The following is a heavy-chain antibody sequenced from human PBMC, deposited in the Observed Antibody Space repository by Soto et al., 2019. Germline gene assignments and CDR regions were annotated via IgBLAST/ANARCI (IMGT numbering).Heavy chain of an antibody. V-gene: IGHV3-15*07. CDR3: TTGGLYYYFYYRMDV. CDR1: GFTFSNAW. J-gene: IGHJ6*02. CDR2: IKSKTDGGTT. Sequence: EVQLVESGGGLVKPGGSLRLSCAASGFTFSNAWMNWVRQAPGKGLEWVGRIKSKTDGGTTDYAAPVKGRFTISRDDSKNTLYLQMNSLKTAVTAMYYATTGGLYYYFYYRMDVWGQGTTVTVSS.